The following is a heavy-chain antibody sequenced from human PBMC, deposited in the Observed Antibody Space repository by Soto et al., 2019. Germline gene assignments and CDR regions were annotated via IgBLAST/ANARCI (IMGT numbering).Heavy chain of an antibody. CDR1: GFTFSNYG. CDR2: IWYDGSNK. CDR3: ARDRYSSGWYDLDY. J-gene: IGHJ4*02. V-gene: IGHV3-33*01. D-gene: IGHD6-19*01. Sequence: QVQLVESGGGVVQPGRSLRLSCAASGFTFSNYGMHWVRQAPGKGLEWVAIIWYDGSNKYYADSVKGRFTISRDNSXNTLYLQMNSLRAEDTAVYYCARDRYSSGWYDLDYWGQGTLVTVSS.